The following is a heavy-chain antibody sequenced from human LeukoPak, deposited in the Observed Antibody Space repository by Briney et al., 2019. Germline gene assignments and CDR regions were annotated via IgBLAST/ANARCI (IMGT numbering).Heavy chain of an antibody. Sequence: GSLRLSCAASGFTFSSYGMSWVRQAPGKGLEWIGSIYHSGSTYYNPSLKSRVTMSVDTSKNQVSLKLSSVTAADTAVYYCARETHFDWLLSAGGRYYYYYYMDVWGKGTTVTISS. CDR3: ARETHFDWLLSAGGRYYYYYYMDV. J-gene: IGHJ6*03. CDR2: IYHSGST. V-gene: IGHV4-38-2*02. CDR1: GFTFSSYG. D-gene: IGHD3-9*01.